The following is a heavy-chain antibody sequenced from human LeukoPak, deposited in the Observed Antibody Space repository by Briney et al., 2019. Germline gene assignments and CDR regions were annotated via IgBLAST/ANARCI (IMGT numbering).Heavy chain of an antibody. J-gene: IGHJ4*02. Sequence: SETLSLTCAVYGGSFSGYYWSWIRQPPGKGLEWIGEINHSGSTNYNPSLKSRVTISVDTSKNQFSLKLSSVTAADTAVYYCARDGPYYYDSSGYSGIDYWGQGTLVTVSS. CDR3: ARDGPYYYDSSGYSGIDY. CDR2: INHSGST. CDR1: GGSFSGYY. V-gene: IGHV4-34*01. D-gene: IGHD3-22*01.